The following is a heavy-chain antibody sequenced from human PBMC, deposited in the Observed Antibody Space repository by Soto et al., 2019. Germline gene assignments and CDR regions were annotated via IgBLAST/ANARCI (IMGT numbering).Heavy chain of an antibody. CDR3: ARGHYDILAGYYRGFYY. CDR1: GGSISSSSYY. V-gene: IGHV4-39*02. D-gene: IGHD3-9*01. CDR2: IYYSGST. J-gene: IGHJ4*02. Sequence: QLQLQESGPGLVKPSETLSLTCTVSGGSISSSSYYWGWIRQPPGKGLEWIGSIYYSGSTYYNPSLKSRVTITLDTSKNHFSLKLRSVTAADTAVYYCARGHYDILAGYYRGFYYWGQGTLVTGSS.